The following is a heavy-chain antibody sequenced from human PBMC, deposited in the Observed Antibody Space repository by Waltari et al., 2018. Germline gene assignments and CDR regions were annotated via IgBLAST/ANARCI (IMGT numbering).Heavy chain of an antibody. Sequence: QLQLQESGPGLVKPSETLSLTCTVSGGSISSRSYYSGWIRQPPGKGLEWIGSIYYSGSTYYNPSLKSRVTISVDTSKNQFSLKLSSVTAADTAVYYCARDSFYGGPDYWGQGTLVTVSS. CDR1: GGSISSRSYY. D-gene: IGHD4-17*01. CDR3: ARDSFYGGPDY. V-gene: IGHV4-39*07. CDR2: IYYSGST. J-gene: IGHJ4*02.